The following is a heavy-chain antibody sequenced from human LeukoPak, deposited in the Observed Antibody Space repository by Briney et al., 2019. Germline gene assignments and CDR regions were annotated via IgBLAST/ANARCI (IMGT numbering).Heavy chain of an antibody. CDR3: ASRTYTYDSSGYYRRNYYFDY. CDR2: INPRDGET. V-gene: IGHV1-2*06. J-gene: IGHJ4*02. D-gene: IGHD3-22*01. CDR1: GYTFAGYY. Sequence: ASVKVFCKASGYTFAGYYIHWVRQAPGQGLEWMGRINPRDGETNFAQKSQGRVTMTRDTSISTAYMELSGLRSDDTAVYYCASRTYTYDSSGYYRRNYYFDYWGQGTLVTVSS.